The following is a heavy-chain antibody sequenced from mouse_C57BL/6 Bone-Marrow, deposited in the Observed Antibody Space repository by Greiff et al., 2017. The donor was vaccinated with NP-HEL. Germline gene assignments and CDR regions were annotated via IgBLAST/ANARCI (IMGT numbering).Heavy chain of an antibody. CDR1: GFSLTSYA. CDR2: IWTGGGT. CDR3: ARSGYDYDYYAMDY. D-gene: IGHD2-4*01. J-gene: IGHJ4*01. Sequence: QVQLQQSGPGLVAPSQSLSITCTVSGFSLTSYAISWVRQPPGKGLEWLGVIWTGGGTNYNSALKSRLSISKDNSKSQVFLKMNSLQTDDTARYYCARSGYDYDYYAMDYWGQGTSVTVSS. V-gene: IGHV2-9-1*01.